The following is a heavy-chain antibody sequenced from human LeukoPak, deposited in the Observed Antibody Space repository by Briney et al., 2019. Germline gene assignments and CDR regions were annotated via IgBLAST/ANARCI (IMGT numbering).Heavy chain of an antibody. CDR2: INHSGST. CDR3: ARQGSYQLLLGPTLDY. Sequence: SETLSLTCAVYGGSFSGYYWSWIRQPPGKGLEWIGEINHSGSTNYNPSLKSRVTISVDTSKNQFSLKLSSVTAADTAVYYCARQGSYQLLLGPTLDYWGQGTLVTVSS. CDR1: GGSFSGYY. D-gene: IGHD2-2*01. V-gene: IGHV4-34*01. J-gene: IGHJ4*02.